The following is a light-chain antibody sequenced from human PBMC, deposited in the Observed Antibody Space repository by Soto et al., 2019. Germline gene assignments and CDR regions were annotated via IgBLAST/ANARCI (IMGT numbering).Light chain of an antibody. CDR1: QGISSA. CDR2: DAS. Sequence: AIQLTQSPSSLSASVGDRVTIPCRASQGISSALAWYQQKPGKAPKLLIYDASSLESGVPSRFSGSGSGTDFTLTISSLQTEDFATYYCQQFNSYPFTFGQGTRLEIK. J-gene: IGKJ5*01. V-gene: IGKV1-13*02. CDR3: QQFNSYPFT.